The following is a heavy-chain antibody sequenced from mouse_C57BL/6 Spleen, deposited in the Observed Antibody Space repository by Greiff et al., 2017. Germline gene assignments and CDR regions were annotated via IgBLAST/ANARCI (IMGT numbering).Heavy chain of an antibody. V-gene: IGHV1-72*01. CDR1: GYTFTSYW. CDR2: IEPNSGGT. CDR3: AKGDYDSYYFDY. D-gene: IGHD2-4*01. Sequence: QVQLQQPGAELVKPGASVKLSCKASGYTFTSYWMHWVKQRPGRGLEWIGRIEPNSGGTKYNEKFKSKATMTVDKPSSTAYMQLSSLTSEDSAVYYCAKGDYDSYYFDYWGQGTSLTVSS. J-gene: IGHJ2*02.